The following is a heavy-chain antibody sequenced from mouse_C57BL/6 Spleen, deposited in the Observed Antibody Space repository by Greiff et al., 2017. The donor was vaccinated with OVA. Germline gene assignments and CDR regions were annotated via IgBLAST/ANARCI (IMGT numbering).Heavy chain of an antibody. J-gene: IGHJ1*03. CDR2: INPNNGGT. D-gene: IGHD2-3*01. CDR3: ARGDGYSWYFDV. V-gene: IGHV1-22*01. CDR1: GYTFTDYN. Sequence: VQLKESGPELVKPGASVKMSCKASGYTFTDYNMHWVKQSHGKSLEWIGYINPNNGGTSYNQKFKGKATLTVNKSSSTAYMELRSLTSEDSAVYYCARGDGYSWYFDVWGTGTTVTVSS.